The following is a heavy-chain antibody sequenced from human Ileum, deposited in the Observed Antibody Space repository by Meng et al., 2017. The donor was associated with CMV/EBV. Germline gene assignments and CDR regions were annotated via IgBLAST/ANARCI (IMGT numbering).Heavy chain of an antibody. V-gene: IGHV3-23*01. CDR1: GFTFSAYA. Sequence: GESLKISCAVSGFTFSAYAMSWVRQAPGKGLEWVSGISGSAGSTYYADSVKGRFTISRDNSKNTLYLEMNNLRAEDTAVYFCAKDRGYQVSFESSWGQGTLVTVSS. CDR2: ISGSAGST. CDR3: AKDRGYQVSFESS. J-gene: IGHJ5*02. D-gene: IGHD2-15*01.